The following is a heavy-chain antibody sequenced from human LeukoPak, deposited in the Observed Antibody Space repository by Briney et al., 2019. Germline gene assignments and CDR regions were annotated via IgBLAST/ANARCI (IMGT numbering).Heavy chain of an antibody. V-gene: IGHV1-69*01. CDR3: ASPLQGVYGFDYYYYYMDV. Sequence: SVKVSCKASGGTFSSYAISWVRQAPGQGLEWMGGIIPIFGTANYAQKFQGRVTITADESTSTAYMELSSLRSEDTAVYYSASPLQGVYGFDYYYYYMDVWGKGTTVTVSS. D-gene: IGHD3-10*01. CDR1: GGTFSSYA. J-gene: IGHJ6*03. CDR2: IIPIFGTA.